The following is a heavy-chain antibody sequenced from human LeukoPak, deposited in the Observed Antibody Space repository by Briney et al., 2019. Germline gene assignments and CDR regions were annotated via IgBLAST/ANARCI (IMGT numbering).Heavy chain of an antibody. V-gene: IGHV1-18*04. CDR1: GYTFTSYG. CDR2: ISAYNGNT. CDR3: ARARYCSSTSCHQYNWFDP. D-gene: IGHD2-2*01. Sequence: ASVKVSCNASGYTFTSYGISWVRQAPGQGLEWMGWISAYNGNTNYAQKLQGRVTMTTDTSTSTAYMELRSLRSDDTAVYYCARARYCSSTSCHQYNWFDPWGQGTLVTVSS. J-gene: IGHJ5*02.